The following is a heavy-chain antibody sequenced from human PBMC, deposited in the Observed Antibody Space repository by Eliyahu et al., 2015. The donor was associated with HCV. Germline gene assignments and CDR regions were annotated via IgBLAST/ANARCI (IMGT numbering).Heavy chain of an antibody. J-gene: IGHJ6*02. V-gene: IGHV3-21*01. CDR2: ITSDSNYI. CDR3: ARDELDLSYFDV. Sequence: EVQLVESGGGLVKPGGXLRLSCXASGFTFSSYSMNWVRQAPGKGLEWVSSITSDSNYIFXADSVKGRFTIXRDNAKKSLYLQMNSLRAEDAAVYYCARDELDLSYFDVWGQGTTVTVSS. CDR1: GFTFSSYS. D-gene: IGHD1-7*01.